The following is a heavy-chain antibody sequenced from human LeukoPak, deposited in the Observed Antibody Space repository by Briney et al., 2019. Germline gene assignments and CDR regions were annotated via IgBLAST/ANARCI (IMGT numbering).Heavy chain of an antibody. CDR2: ISGSDDGT. Sequence: PGGSLRLSCAASGFTFSTYAMSWVRQIPGKGLEWVSAISGSDDGTYYADSVKGRFTISRDNSRNTLYLQMNSLRVEDTAVYYCARAYGTTGYYQLPIDYWGQGTLVTVSS. CDR3: ARAYGTTGYYQLPIDY. V-gene: IGHV3-23*01. CDR1: GFTFSTYA. D-gene: IGHD3-9*01. J-gene: IGHJ4*02.